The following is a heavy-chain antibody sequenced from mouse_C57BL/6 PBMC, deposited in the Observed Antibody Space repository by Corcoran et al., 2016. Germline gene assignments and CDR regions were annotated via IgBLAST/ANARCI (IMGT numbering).Heavy chain of an antibody. CDR1: GYTFTDYY. Sequence: EVQLQQSGPELVKPGASVKISCTASGYTFTDYYMNWVKQSHGKSLEWIGDINPNNGGTSYNQKFKGKATLTVDKSSSTAYMELLSLTSEDSAVYYCARKAYTDSNYPYYSMDYWGQGTSVTVSS. J-gene: IGHJ4*01. CDR2: INPNNGGT. D-gene: IGHD2-5*01. CDR3: ARKAYTDSNYPYYSMDY. V-gene: IGHV1-26*01.